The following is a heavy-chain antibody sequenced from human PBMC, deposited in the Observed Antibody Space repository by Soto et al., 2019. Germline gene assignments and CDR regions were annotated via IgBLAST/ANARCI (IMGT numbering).Heavy chain of an antibody. Sequence: GSLRLSCAASGFTVSSNYMSWVRQAPGKGLEWVSVIYSGGSTYYADSVKGRFTISRDNSKNTLYLQMNSLRAEDTAVYYCARDRRYSSGWTFPEYYFDYWGQGTLVTVAS. J-gene: IGHJ4*02. D-gene: IGHD6-19*01. CDR1: GFTVSSNY. CDR2: IYSGGST. CDR3: ARDRRYSSGWTFPEYYFDY. V-gene: IGHV3-53*01.